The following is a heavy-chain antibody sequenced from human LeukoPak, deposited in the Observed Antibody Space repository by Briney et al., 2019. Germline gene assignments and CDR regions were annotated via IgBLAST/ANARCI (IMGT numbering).Heavy chain of an antibody. CDR3: ARDGVGYSHYYYGMDV. CDR1: GYTFTSYG. V-gene: IGHV1-18*01. J-gene: IGHJ6*02. CDR2: ISAYNGNT. Sequence: GASVKVSCKASGYTFTSYGISWVRQAPGQGLEWMGWISAYNGNTNYAQKLQGRVTMTTDTSTSTAYMELRSLRSDDTAVYYCARDGVGYSHYYYGMDVWGQGTTVTVSS. D-gene: IGHD5-12*01.